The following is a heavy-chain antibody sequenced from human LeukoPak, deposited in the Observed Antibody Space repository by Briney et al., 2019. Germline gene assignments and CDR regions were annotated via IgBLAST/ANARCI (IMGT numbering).Heavy chain of an antibody. D-gene: IGHD6-19*01. Sequence: GGSLRLSCAASGFTFSSYGMHWVRQAPGKGLEWVAFIRYDGSNKYYADSVKGRFTISRDNSKNTLYLQMNSLRAEDTAVYYCARARRIAVAGTVFDYWGQGTLVTVSS. V-gene: IGHV3-30*02. CDR1: GFTFSSYG. CDR3: ARARRIAVAGTVFDY. J-gene: IGHJ4*02. CDR2: IRYDGSNK.